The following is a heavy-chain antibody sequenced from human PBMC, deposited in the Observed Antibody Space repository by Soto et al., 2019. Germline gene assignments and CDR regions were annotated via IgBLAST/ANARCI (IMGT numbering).Heavy chain of an antibody. D-gene: IGHD5-18*01. CDR3: ARSVEDTAMVSYFYYYYGMDV. J-gene: IGHJ6*02. CDR2: IIPIFGTA. CDR1: GGTFSSYA. V-gene: IGHV1-69*01. Sequence: QVPLVQSGAEVKKPGSSVKVSCKASGGTFSSYAISWVRQAPGQGLEWMGGIIPIFGTANYAQKFQGRVTITADESTSTAYMELSSLRSEDTAVYYCARSVEDTAMVSYFYYYYGMDVWGQGTTVTVSS.